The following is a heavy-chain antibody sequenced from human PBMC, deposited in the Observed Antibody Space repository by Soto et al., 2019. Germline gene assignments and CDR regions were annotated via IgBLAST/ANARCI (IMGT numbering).Heavy chain of an antibody. J-gene: IGHJ5*02. D-gene: IGHD2-15*01. Sequence: GGSLRLSCAASGFSFSSYFMNWVCQAPGKGLEWVSSISSSASHINYADSVKGRFTISRDNAKKSLYLQMNSLRAEDTAVYYCARGYTGYCSGGTCYWFAPWGQGTLVTVSS. CDR1: GFSFSSYF. CDR2: ISSSASHI. V-gene: IGHV3-21*01. CDR3: ARGYTGYCSGGTCYWFAP.